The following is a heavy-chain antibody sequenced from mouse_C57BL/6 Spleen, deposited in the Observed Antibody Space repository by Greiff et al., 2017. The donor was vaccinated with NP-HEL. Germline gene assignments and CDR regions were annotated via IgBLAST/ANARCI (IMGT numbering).Heavy chain of an antibody. CDR1: GFTFSDYG. Sequence: EVHLVESGGGLVKPGGSLKLSCAASGFTFSDYGMHWVRQAPEKGLEWVAYISSGSSTIYYADTVKGRFTISRDNAKNTLFLQMTSLRSEDTAMYYCARPSNYYFYAMDYWGQGTSVTVSS. CDR3: ARPSNYYFYAMDY. D-gene: IGHD2-5*01. V-gene: IGHV5-17*01. CDR2: ISSGSSTI. J-gene: IGHJ4*01.